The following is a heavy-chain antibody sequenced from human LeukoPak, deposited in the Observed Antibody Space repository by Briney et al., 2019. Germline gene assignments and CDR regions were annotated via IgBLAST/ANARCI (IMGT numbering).Heavy chain of an antibody. CDR2: IYHSGST. D-gene: IGHD4-17*01. V-gene: IGHV4-38-2*02. J-gene: IGHJ5*02. CDR1: GYSISSGYY. CDR3: ARAAFTTLTINWFDP. Sequence: PSETLSLTCTVSGYSISSGYYWGWIRQPPGKGLEWIGSIYHSGSTYYNPSLKSRVTISVDTSKNQFSLKLSSVTAADTAVYYCARAAFTTLTINWFDPWGQGTLVTVSS.